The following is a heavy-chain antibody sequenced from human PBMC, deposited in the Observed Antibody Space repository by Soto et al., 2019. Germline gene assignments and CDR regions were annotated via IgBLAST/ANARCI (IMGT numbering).Heavy chain of an antibody. V-gene: IGHV3-33*01. D-gene: IGHD2-21*01. Sequence: QVQLVESGGGVVQPGRSLRLSCAASGFTFSSYGMHWVRQAPGKGLEWVAVIWYDGSNKYYADSVKGRFTISRDNSKNTLYLQMNSLRAEDTAVYYCARGVGGDGYNSQPFDYWGQGTLVTVSS. CDR2: IWYDGSNK. J-gene: IGHJ4*02. CDR3: ARGVGGDGYNSQPFDY. CDR1: GFTFSSYG.